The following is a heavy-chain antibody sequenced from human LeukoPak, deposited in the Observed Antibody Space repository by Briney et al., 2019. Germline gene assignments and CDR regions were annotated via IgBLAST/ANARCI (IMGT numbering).Heavy chain of an antibody. CDR1: GFTFSSYW. CDR3: ARRTALMGPASYFDY. CDR2: IWYDGSNK. V-gene: IGHV3-33*08. D-gene: IGHD1-1*01. Sequence: GGSLRLSCAASGFTFSSYWMSWVRQAPGKGLEWVAVIWYDGSNKYYADSVKGRFTISRDNSKNTLYLQMNSLRAEDTAVYYCARRTALMGPASYFDYWGQGTLVTVSS. J-gene: IGHJ4*02.